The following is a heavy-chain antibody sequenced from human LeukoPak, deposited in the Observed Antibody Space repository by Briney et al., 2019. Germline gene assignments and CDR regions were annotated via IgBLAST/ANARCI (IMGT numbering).Heavy chain of an antibody. V-gene: IGHV3-13*04. CDR1: GFTFSSYD. Sequence: GGSLRLSCAASGFTFSSYDMHWVRQATGKGLEWVSAIGTAGDTYYPGSVKGRFTISRENAKNTLYLQMNSLRAEDTAVYYCARGKDRVLQDAFDIWGQGTMVTVSS. D-gene: IGHD3-10*01. J-gene: IGHJ3*02. CDR2: IGTAGDT. CDR3: ARGKDRVLQDAFDI.